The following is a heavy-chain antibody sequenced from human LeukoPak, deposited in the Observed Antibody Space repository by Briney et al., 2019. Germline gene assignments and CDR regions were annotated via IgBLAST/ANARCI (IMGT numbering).Heavy chain of an antibody. J-gene: IGHJ4*02. V-gene: IGHV4-4*02. Sequence: GTLSLTCAVSGGSISSSNWWSWVRQPPGKGLEWIGEIYHSGSTNYNPSLKSRVTISVDKSKNQFSLKLSSVTAADTAVYYCARTVGYSSSWYDYWGQGTLVTVSS. CDR2: IYHSGST. D-gene: IGHD6-13*01. CDR3: ARTVGYSSSWYDY. CDR1: GGSISSSNW.